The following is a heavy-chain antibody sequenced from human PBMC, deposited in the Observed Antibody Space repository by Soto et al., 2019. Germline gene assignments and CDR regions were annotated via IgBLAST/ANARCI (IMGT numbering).Heavy chain of an antibody. Sequence: DVQLVESGGGLIQPGESLRLSCAAFGLTISGKKYVAWVRQAPGKGLEWVSALYDVDGSFYADSVTGRFITSSDSSKTTVYLHMNDLRPDDTAVYYCATWHEREHAFDVWGQGTTVTISS. CDR3: ATWHEREHAFDV. CDR2: LYDVDGS. D-gene: IGHD1-1*01. CDR1: GLTISGKKY. V-gene: IGHV3-53*01. J-gene: IGHJ3*01.